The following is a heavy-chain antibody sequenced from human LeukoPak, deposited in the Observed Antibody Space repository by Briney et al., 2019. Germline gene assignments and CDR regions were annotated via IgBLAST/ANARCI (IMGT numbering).Heavy chain of an antibody. CDR1: GGSISSGGYY. CDR3: ARGAWYYDSSGYSPDAFDI. CDR2: IYYSGST. V-gene: IGHV4-31*03. D-gene: IGHD3-22*01. J-gene: IGHJ3*02. Sequence: SETLSLTCTVSGGSISSGGYYWSWIRQHPGKGLEWIGYIYYSGSTYYNPSLKSRVTISVDTSKNQFSLTLTSVTAADTAVYYCARGAWYYDSSGYSPDAFDIWGQGTMVTVSS.